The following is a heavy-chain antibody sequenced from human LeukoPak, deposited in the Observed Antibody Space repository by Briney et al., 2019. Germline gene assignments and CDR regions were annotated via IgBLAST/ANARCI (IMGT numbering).Heavy chain of an antibody. CDR3: ARSGLSRFGF. CDR2: ISSSSSYI. Sequence: GGSLRLSCAASGFTVSSNYMSWVRQAPGKGLEWVSSISSSSSYIYYADSVKGRFTISRDNSRNTLYLQMNSLRAEDTAVYYCARSGLSRFGFWGQGTLVTVSS. V-gene: IGHV3-21*04. D-gene: IGHD2/OR15-2a*01. CDR1: GFTVSSNY. J-gene: IGHJ4*02.